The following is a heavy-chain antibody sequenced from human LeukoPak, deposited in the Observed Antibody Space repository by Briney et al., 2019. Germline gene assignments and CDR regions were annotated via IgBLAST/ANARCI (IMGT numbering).Heavy chain of an antibody. CDR1: GFTFSSYW. V-gene: IGHV3-74*01. CDR2: INSDGSST. J-gene: IGHJ4*02. Sequence: GGSLRLSCAASGFTFSSYWMHWVRQAPGKGLVWVSRINSDGSSTTYAGSVKGRFSISRDNAKNTLYLQMISLRAEDTAVYYCARAELWGCTNGVCAINWGQGTLVTVSS. CDR3: ARAELWGCTNGVCAIN. D-gene: IGHD2-8*01.